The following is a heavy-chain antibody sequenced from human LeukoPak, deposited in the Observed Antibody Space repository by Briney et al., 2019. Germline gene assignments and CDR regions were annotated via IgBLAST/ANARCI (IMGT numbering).Heavy chain of an antibody. D-gene: IGHD2-15*01. Sequence: PSETLSLTCAVYGGSFSGYYWSWIRQPPGKGLEWIGEINHSGSTNYNPSLKSRVTISVDTSKNQFSLKLSSVTAADKAVYHCARELTYCSGGSCYHRTIPAFDTWGPGTMVTASS. J-gene: IGHJ3*02. CDR1: GGSFSGYY. CDR2: INHSGST. V-gene: IGHV4-34*01. CDR3: ARELTYCSGGSCYHRTIPAFDT.